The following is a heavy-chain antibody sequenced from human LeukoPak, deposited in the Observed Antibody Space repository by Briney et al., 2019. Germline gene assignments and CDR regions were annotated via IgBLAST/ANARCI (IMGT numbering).Heavy chain of an antibody. CDR3: AGIAYGSGSYYNWFDP. Sequence: SETLSLTCTVSGGSISSYYWSWIRQPPGKGLEWIGYIYYSGSTNYNPSLKSRVTISVDTSKNQFSLKLSSVTAADTAVYYCAGIAYGSGSYYNWFDPWGQGTLVTVSS. V-gene: IGHV4-59*01. CDR2: IYYSGST. CDR1: GGSISSYY. J-gene: IGHJ5*02. D-gene: IGHD3-10*01.